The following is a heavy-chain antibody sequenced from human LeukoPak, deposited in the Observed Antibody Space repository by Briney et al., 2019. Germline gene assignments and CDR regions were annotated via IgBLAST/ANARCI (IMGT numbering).Heavy chain of an antibody. Sequence: GESLKISCKGSGYSFTSYWISWVRQMPGKGREWMGRIDPSDSYTNYSPSFQGPVTISADKSITTAYLQWSSLKASATAMYYCASHFSSGSSSSRLAYWGQGTLVTVPS. V-gene: IGHV5-10-1*01. CDR3: ASHFSSGSSSSRLAY. CDR1: GYSFTSYW. J-gene: IGHJ4*02. D-gene: IGHD6-13*01. CDR2: IDPSDSYT.